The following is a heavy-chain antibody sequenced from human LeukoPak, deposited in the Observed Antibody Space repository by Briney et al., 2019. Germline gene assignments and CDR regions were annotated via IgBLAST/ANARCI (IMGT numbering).Heavy chain of an antibody. CDR1: GGSFRNSG. V-gene: IGHV1-69*04. CDR3: ARDQGYSYGTFVY. Sequence: SVKVSCKTSGGSFRNSGFSWVRQAPGQGLEWMGRIIPILGIGTYAQNLQGRVTITADKSTSTVYMELSSLRSEDTAVYYCARDQGYSYGTFVYWGQGTLVTVSS. J-gene: IGHJ4*02. CDR2: IIPILGIG. D-gene: IGHD5-18*01.